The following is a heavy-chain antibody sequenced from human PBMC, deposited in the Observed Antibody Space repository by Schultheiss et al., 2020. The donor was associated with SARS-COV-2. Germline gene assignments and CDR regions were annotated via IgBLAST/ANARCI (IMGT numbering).Heavy chain of an antibody. Sequence: SETLSLTCAVYGGSFSGYYWSWIRQPPGKGLEWIGDIYHNGATYNNPSLKSRVTISVDTSKNQFSLKLSSVTAADTAVYYCARGGSEYSSSSVAEWFDPWGQGTLVTVSS. CDR3: ARGGSEYSSSSVAEWFDP. V-gene: IGHV4-34*01. J-gene: IGHJ5*02. CDR2: IYHNGAT. CDR1: GGSFSGYY. D-gene: IGHD6-6*01.